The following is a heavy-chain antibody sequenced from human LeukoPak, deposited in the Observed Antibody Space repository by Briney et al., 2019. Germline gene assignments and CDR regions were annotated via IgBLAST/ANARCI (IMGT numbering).Heavy chain of an antibody. CDR3: TGGALDY. CDR2: INQDGRDQ. V-gene: IGHV3-7*04. Sequence: GGSLRLSCAASGCTFSDYLMSWVRQAPGQGLDWVAKINQDGRDQHFVDSVKGRFTISRDNAKNLLFLQMDSLRAEDTAVYYCTGGALDYWGPGTLVTVSS. J-gene: IGHJ4*02. CDR1: GCTFSDYL.